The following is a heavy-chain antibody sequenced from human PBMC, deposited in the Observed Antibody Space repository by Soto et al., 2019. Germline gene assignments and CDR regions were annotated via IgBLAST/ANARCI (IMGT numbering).Heavy chain of an antibody. V-gene: IGHV3-7*03. J-gene: IGHJ3*02. CDR1: GFTFSGYW. D-gene: IGHD1-26*01. Sequence: PGGSLRLSCAASGFTFSGYWMSWARQAPGKGLEWVANIKQDGSENYFVDSVKGRFTISRDNAKNSLYLQMNSLKSDDTAVYYCARRGRRGGNYADAFDIWGQGTMVTVSS. CDR3: ARRGRRGGNYADAFDI. CDR2: IKQDGSEN.